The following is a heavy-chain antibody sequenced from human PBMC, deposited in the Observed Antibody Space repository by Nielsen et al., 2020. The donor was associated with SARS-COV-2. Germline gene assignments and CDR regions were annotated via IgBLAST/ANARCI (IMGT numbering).Heavy chain of an antibody. Sequence: RQAPGKGLEWIGEINHSGSTNYNPSLKSRVTISVDTSKNQFSLKLSSVTAADTAVYYCARAYDYIDYWGQGTLVTVSS. CDR3: ARAYDYIDY. J-gene: IGHJ4*02. D-gene: IGHD2-2*01. CDR2: INHSGST. V-gene: IGHV4-34*01.